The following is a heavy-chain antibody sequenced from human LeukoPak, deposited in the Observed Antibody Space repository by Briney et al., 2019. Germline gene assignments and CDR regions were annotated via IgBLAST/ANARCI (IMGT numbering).Heavy chain of an antibody. Sequence: GESLKNSCKGSGYSFTTYWIGWVRQMPGKGLEWMGIIYPSDSDTRYSPSFQGQVTISADKSISTAYLQWSGLKASDTAMYYCARRGDGKEFDYWGQGTLVTVSS. V-gene: IGHV5-51*01. CDR1: GYSFTTYW. CDR2: IYPSDSDT. CDR3: ARRGDGKEFDY. D-gene: IGHD5-24*01. J-gene: IGHJ4*02.